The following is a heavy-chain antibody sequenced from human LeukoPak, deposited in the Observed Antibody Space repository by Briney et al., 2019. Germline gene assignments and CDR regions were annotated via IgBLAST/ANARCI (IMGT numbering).Heavy chain of an antibody. V-gene: IGHV3-7*01. CDR1: GFTFSTYW. Sequence: PGGSLRLSCAASGFTFSTYWMTWVRQAPGKGLEWVANMKQDGSEKNYVDSVKGRFTISRDDSKNTLYLQMNSLRAEDTAVYYCVRDKGSSWGEKYYFDYWGQGTLVTVSS. CDR3: VRDKGSSWGEKYYFDY. CDR2: MKQDGSEK. D-gene: IGHD6-13*01. J-gene: IGHJ4*02.